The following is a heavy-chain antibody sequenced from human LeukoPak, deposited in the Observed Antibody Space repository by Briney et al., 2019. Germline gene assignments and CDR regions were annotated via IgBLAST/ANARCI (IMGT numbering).Heavy chain of an antibody. Sequence: ASVKVSCKASGYTFTSYDINWVRQATGQGLEWMGWMNPNSGNTGYAQKFQGRVTMTRNTSISTAYMELSSLRSEDTAVYYCARGGDYYDSSGPYDYYYYGMDVWGQGTTVTVSS. CDR3: ARGGDYYDSSGPYDYYYYGMDV. J-gene: IGHJ6*02. CDR2: MNPNSGNT. D-gene: IGHD3-22*01. V-gene: IGHV1-8*01. CDR1: GYTFTSYD.